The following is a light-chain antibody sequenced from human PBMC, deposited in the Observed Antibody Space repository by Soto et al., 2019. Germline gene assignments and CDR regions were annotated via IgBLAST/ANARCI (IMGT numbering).Light chain of an antibody. V-gene: IGLV2-14*01. CDR2: DVN. J-gene: IGLJ1*01. CDR1: SSDVGYYNY. CDR3: SSYTSSSTYV. Sequence: QSALTQPASVSGSPGQSIAISCTGTSSDVGYYNYVSWYQPHPGKAPNVMIYDVNNRPSGVPDRFSGSKSGNTASLTISGLQADDEADYYCSSYTSSSTYVFGTGTRSPS.